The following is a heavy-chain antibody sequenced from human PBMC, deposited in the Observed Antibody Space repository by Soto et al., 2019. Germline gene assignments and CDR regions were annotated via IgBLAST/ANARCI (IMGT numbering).Heavy chain of an antibody. Sequence: SETLSLTCTVSGGSISSYYWSWIRQPPGKGLEWIGYIYYSGSTNYNPSLKSRVTISVDTSKNQFSLKLSSVTAADTAVYYCARGTCYDFWSGYSWFDPWGQGTLVTVSS. CDR2: IYYSGST. CDR3: ARGTCYDFWSGYSWFDP. V-gene: IGHV4-59*01. CDR1: GGSISSYY. J-gene: IGHJ5*02. D-gene: IGHD3-3*01.